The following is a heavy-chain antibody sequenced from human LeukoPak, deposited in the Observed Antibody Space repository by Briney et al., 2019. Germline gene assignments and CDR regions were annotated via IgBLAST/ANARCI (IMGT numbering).Heavy chain of an antibody. D-gene: IGHD2-15*01. CDR3: ARDGSYEYCSGGSCLNWFDP. CDR1: GGSISSSSYY. Sequence: SETLSLTCTVSGGSISSSSYYWGWIRQPPGKGLEWIGSIYYSGSTYYNPSLKSRVTISVDTSKNQFSLKLSSVTAADTAVYYCARDGSYEYCSGGSCLNWFDPWGQGTLVTVSS. CDR2: IYYSGST. J-gene: IGHJ5*02. V-gene: IGHV4-39*07.